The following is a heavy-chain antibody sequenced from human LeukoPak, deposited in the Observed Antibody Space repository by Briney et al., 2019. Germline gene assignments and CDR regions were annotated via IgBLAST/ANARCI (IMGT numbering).Heavy chain of an antibody. CDR2: IYYSGST. D-gene: IGHD3-22*01. J-gene: IGHJ4*02. V-gene: IGHV4-59*06. CDR3: ARFVGGSGYPIDY. CDR1: GGSISSYY. Sequence: SETLSLTCTVSGGSISSYYWSWIRQHPGKGLEWIGYIYYSGSTYYNPSLKSRVTISVDTSKNQFSLKLSSVTAADTAVYYCARFVGGSGYPIDYWGQGTLVTVSS.